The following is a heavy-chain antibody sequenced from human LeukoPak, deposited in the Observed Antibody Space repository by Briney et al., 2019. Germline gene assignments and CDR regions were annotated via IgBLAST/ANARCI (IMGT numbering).Heavy chain of an antibody. CDR1: GFTFSSYE. J-gene: IGHJ6*04. CDR3: ASGEVGYYYGMDV. CDR2: ISGSGSTI. Sequence: GGSLRLSCAASGFTFSSYEMNWVRQAPGKGLEWVSYISGSGSTIYYVDSVKGRFTISRDNAKNSLYLQMNSLRVEDTAVYYCASGEVGYYYGMDVWGKGTTVTVSS. V-gene: IGHV3-48*03. D-gene: IGHD3-10*01.